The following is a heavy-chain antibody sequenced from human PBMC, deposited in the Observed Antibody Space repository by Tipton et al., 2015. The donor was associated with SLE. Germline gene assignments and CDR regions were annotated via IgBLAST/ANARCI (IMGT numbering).Heavy chain of an antibody. Sequence: VHLVQSGAEVKKPGASVKVSCKASGYTFTSSGVSWVRQAPGQGLEWMGWISAYNGNTNYAQKFQGRVTMTRDTSTSTVYMELSSLRSEDTAVYYCAGGGGWFPFDYWGQGTLVTVSS. CDR3: AGGGGWFPFDY. V-gene: IGHV1-18*01. D-gene: IGHD6-19*01. CDR2: ISAYNGNT. J-gene: IGHJ4*02. CDR1: GYTFTSSG.